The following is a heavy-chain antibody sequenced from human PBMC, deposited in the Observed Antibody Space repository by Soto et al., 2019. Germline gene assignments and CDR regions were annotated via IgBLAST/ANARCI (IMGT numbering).Heavy chain of an antibody. V-gene: IGHV2-5*02. CDR3: AHRGGGIVDWYFDL. J-gene: IGHJ2*01. Sequence: QITLNESGPTLVKPTQTLTLTCTFSGFSLRTYGVGVGWIRQPPGKALEWLALIYWDDDKRYSPSLKSRLTITKDTSKRQVFLTLTNMDPVDTATYYCAHRGGGIVDWYFDLWGRGTPVIVSS. CDR2: IYWDDDK. CDR1: GFSLRTYGVG. D-gene: IGHD1-26*01.